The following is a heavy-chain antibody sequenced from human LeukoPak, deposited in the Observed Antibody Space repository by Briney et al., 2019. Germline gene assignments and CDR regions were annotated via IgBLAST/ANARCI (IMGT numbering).Heavy chain of an antibody. D-gene: IGHD5-12*01. V-gene: IGHV4-38-2*02. CDR2: IYTSGST. CDR3: ARRVVATISDSNWFDP. J-gene: IGHJ5*02. Sequence: KPSETLSLTCTVSGYSISSGYYWAWIRQPPGKGLEWIGYIYTSGSTDYNPSLKSRVTISVDTSKNQFSLKLSSVTAADTAVYYRARRVVATISDSNWFDPWGQGTLVTVSS. CDR1: GYSISSGYY.